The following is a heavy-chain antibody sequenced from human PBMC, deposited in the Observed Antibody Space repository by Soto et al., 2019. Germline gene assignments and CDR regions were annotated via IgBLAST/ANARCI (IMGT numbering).Heavy chain of an antibody. J-gene: IGHJ6*02. CDR2: INTYTGST. V-gene: IGHV1-2*04. CDR3: TREEQLGYYGMDV. D-gene: IGHD1-1*01. CDR1: GYTFTGYY. Sequence: QVQLEQSGAEVKKPGALVKVSCKASGYTFTGYYIHWVRQAPGQGLEWMGWINTYTGSTNYAQKFQGWVTLTRDTSISTAYMEMNRLTSDDTAVYYCTREEQLGYYGMDVWGQGTTVTVSS.